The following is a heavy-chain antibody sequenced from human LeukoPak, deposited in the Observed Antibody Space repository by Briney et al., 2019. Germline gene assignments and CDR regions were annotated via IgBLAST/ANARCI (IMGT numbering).Heavy chain of an antibody. J-gene: IGHJ4*02. D-gene: IGHD6-19*01. CDR1: GFTFSSYW. CDR2: INTDGSST. V-gene: IGHV3-74*01. CDR3: ARAGDSSGWYSSYYFDY. Sequence: PGGSLRLSCAASGFTFSSYWMHWVRQAPGKGLVWVSRINTDGSSTSYADSVKGRFTISRDNSKNTLYLQMNSLRAEDTAVYYCARAGDSSGWYSSYYFDYWGQGTLVTVSS.